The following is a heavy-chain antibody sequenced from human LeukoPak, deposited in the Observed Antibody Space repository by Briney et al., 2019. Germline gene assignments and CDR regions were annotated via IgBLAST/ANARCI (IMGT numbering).Heavy chain of an antibody. CDR1: GFTFSNYA. Sequence: GGSLRLSCAASGFTFSNYAMSWVRQAPGKGLEWVSAISGNGGNTFYADSVKGRFTITRDNSQNTLYVQMNSLRAEGTAVYYCAKGSRFGVVIIPYFDDWGQGTLVTVSS. CDR3: AKGSRFGVVIIPYFDD. V-gene: IGHV3-23*01. J-gene: IGHJ4*02. CDR2: ISGNGGNT. D-gene: IGHD3-3*01.